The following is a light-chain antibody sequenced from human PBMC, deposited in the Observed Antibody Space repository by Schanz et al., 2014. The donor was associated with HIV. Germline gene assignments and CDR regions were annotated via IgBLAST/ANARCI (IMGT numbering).Light chain of an antibody. J-gene: IGLJ3*02. Sequence: QSVLTQPPSASGTPGQRVTISCSGSTSSIKTNTVNWFQQLPGTAPKLVIYNTYHRPSGVPDRFSGSESGTSASLAISGLQSEDKADYYCGTWDDSLNGWVFGGGTKLTVL. V-gene: IGLV1-44*01. CDR2: NTY. CDR1: TSSIKTNT. CDR3: GTWDDSLNGWV.